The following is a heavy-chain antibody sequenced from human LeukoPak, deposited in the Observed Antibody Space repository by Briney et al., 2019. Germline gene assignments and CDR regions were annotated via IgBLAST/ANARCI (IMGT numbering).Heavy chain of an antibody. J-gene: IGHJ4*02. CDR2: ISSSSSYI. D-gene: IGHD6-13*01. V-gene: IGHV3-21*01. CDR1: GFTFSSYS. Sequence: GGSLRLSCAASGFTFSSYSMNWVRQAPGKGLEWVSSISSSSSYIYYADSVKGRFTISRDKAKNSLYLQMNSLRAEDTAVYYCARDIIAAAGTLDYWGQGTLVTVSS. CDR3: ARDIIAAAGTLDY.